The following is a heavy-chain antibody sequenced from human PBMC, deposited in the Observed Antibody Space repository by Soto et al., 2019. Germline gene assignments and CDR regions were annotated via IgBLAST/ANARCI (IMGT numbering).Heavy chain of an antibody. Sequence: GGSLRLSCAASGFTFSSYAMSWVRQAPGKGLEWVSAISGSGGSTYYADSVKGRFTISRDNSKNTLYLQMNSLRAEETSVYYCAKCSSSTSFYAFDIWGQGTMVTVSS. CDR2: ISGSGGST. J-gene: IGHJ3*02. D-gene: IGHD2-2*01. CDR3: AKCSSSTSFYAFDI. CDR1: GFTFSSYA. V-gene: IGHV3-23*01.